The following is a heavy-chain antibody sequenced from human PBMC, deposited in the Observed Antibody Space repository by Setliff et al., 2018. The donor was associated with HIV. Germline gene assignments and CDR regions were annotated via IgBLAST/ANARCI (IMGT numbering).Heavy chain of an antibody. Sequence: ASVKVSCKASGYTFTSYGISWVRQAPGQGLEWMGWISTYKGNTKYEQKFQGRVTMTTDTSTSTAYMELRSLRSNDTAIYYCARDNYDDYSRVQMDVWGKGTTVTVSS. CDR2: ISTYKGNT. V-gene: IGHV1-18*04. J-gene: IGHJ6*04. D-gene: IGHD4-17*01. CDR3: ARDNYDDYSRVQMDV. CDR1: GYTFTSYG.